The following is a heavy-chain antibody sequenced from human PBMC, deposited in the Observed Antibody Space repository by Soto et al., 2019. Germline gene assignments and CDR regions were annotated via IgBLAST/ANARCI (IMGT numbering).Heavy chain of an antibody. CDR2: ISAYNGNT. CDR1: GYTFTSYD. Sequence: ASVKVSCKASGYTFTSYDISWVRQAPGQGLEWMGWISAYNGNTNYAQKLQGRVTMTTDTSTSTAYMELRSLRSDDTAVYYCARVLRGIRLYGMDVWGQGTTVTVSS. D-gene: IGHD2-21*01. J-gene: IGHJ6*02. V-gene: IGHV1-18*01. CDR3: ARVLRGIRLYGMDV.